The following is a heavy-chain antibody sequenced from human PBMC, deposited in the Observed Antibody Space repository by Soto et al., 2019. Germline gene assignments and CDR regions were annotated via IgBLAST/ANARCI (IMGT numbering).Heavy chain of an antibody. J-gene: IGHJ5*02. CDR1: VGSGSSSIYY. V-gene: IGHV4-39*01. CDR2: IYYSGST. Sequence: SETLSLTCTVPVGSGSSSIYYWGWILQPPGKGLEWIGSIYYSGSTYYNPSLKSRVTISVDTSKNQFSLKLSSVTAADTAVYYCARSDIVVVPATFDPWGQGTLVTVS. D-gene: IGHD2-2*01. CDR3: ARSDIVVVPATFDP.